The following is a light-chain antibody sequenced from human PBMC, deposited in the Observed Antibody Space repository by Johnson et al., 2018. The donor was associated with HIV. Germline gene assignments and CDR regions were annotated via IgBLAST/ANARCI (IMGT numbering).Light chain of an antibody. CDR2: DNN. CDR1: SSNIGNNY. CDR3: GTWDSRLDYV. Sequence: QAVLTQPPSVSAAPGQKVTISCSGSSSNIGNNYVSWYQQLPGTAPKLLIYDNNKRPSGIPDRFSGSKSGTSATLGITGLQTGDEADYYCGTWDSRLDYVFGTGTKVTDL. V-gene: IGLV1-51*01. J-gene: IGLJ1*01.